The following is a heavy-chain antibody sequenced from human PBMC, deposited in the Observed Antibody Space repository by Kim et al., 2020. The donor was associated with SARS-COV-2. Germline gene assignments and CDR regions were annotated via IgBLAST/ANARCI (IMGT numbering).Heavy chain of an antibody. V-gene: IGHV4-59*01. CDR1: GGSISSYY. CDR3: ARTLMVRGVIPNNYYYYYGMDV. Sequence: SETLSLTCTVSGGSISSYYWSWIRQPPGKGLEWIGYIYYSGSTHYNPSLKSRVTISVDTSKNQFSLKLSSVTAAETAVYYCARTLMVRGVIPNNYYYYYGMDVWGQGTTVTVSS. CDR2: IYYSGST. J-gene: IGHJ6*02. D-gene: IGHD3-10*01.